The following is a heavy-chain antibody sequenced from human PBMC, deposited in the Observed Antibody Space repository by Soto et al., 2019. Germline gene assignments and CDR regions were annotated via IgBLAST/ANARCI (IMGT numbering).Heavy chain of an antibody. CDR3: ARFGYSYGSGYYYYGMDV. CDR1: GYSFTSYW. J-gene: IGHJ6*02. Sequence: PGESLKISCKGSGYSFTSYWIGWVRQMPGKGLEWMGIIYPGDSDTRYSPSSQGQVTISADKSISTAYLQWSSLKASDTAMYYCARFGYSYGSGYYYYGMDVWGQGTTVTVSS. CDR2: IYPGDSDT. V-gene: IGHV5-51*01. D-gene: IGHD5-18*01.